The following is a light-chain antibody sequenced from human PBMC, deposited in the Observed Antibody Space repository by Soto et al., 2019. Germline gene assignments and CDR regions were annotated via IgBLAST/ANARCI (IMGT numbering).Light chain of an antibody. J-gene: IGKJ1*01. Sequence: EIVMTQSPATLSVSPGERATLSCRASQSVSSNLAWYQQRPGQAPRLLIYSASTRATGIPARFSGSGSGTEFPLTISSLQSEDFAVYYCQQYANWPPWTFGQGTKVEIK. CDR1: QSVSSN. CDR3: QQYANWPPWT. CDR2: SAS. V-gene: IGKV3-15*01.